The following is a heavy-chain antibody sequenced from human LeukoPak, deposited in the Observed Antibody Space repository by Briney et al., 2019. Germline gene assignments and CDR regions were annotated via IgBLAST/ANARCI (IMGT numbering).Heavy chain of an antibody. Sequence: PSETLSLTCAVYGGSFSGYYWSWIRQPPGKGPEWIGEINHSGSTNYNPSLKSRVTISVDTSKNQFSLKLSSVTAADTAVYYCARAPPRAYDFWSGSPEDVWGKGTTVTVSS. CDR3: ARAPPRAYDFWSGSPEDV. CDR2: INHSGST. V-gene: IGHV4-34*01. D-gene: IGHD3-3*01. J-gene: IGHJ6*04. CDR1: GGSFSGYY.